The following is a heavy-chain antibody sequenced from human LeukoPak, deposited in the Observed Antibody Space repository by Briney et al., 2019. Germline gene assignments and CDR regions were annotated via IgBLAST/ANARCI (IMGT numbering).Heavy chain of an antibody. J-gene: IGHJ5*02. CDR2: ISYDGSNK. V-gene: IGHV3-30*04. D-gene: IGHD2-2*01. CDR1: GFTFSSYA. Sequence: GGSLRLSCAASGFTFSSYAMHWVRQAPGKGLEWVAVISYDGSNKYYADSVKGRFTISRDNSKNTLYLQMNSLRAEDTAVYYCAREGYCSSTSCYSGGWFDPWGQGTLVTVSS. CDR3: AREGYCSSTSCYSGGWFDP.